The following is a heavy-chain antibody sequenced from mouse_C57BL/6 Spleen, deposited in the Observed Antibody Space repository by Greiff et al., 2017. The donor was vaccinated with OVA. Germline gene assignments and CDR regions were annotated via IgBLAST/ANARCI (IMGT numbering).Heavy chain of an antibody. CDR2: IYPGEGGT. J-gene: IGHJ2*01. CDR3: ARGCTRYFDD. CDR1: GYAFSSYW. Sequence: QVQLQQSGAELVKPGASVKISCKASGYAFSSYWMNWVKQRPGKGLEWIGQIYPGEGGTNYNGKFKSKATLTADKSSSTAYMQLSSLTSEDSAVYFCARGCTRYFDDWSQGTTLTVSS. V-gene: IGHV1-80*01.